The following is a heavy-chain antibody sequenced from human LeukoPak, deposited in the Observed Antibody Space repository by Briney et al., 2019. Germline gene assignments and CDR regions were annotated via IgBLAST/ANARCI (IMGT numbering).Heavy chain of an antibody. Sequence: GGSLRLSCAASGFTFSNHIMHWVRQAPGKGLEWVSFIRFDGTNRHYVDSVKGRFTISRDNPNNMLYLQMNSLRFDDTAVYYCARDAYHSGDLDQWGEGTLVIVSS. J-gene: IGHJ4*02. CDR3: ARDAYHSGDLDQ. V-gene: IGHV3-30*02. D-gene: IGHD2-21*01. CDR2: IRFDGTNR. CDR1: GFTFSNHI.